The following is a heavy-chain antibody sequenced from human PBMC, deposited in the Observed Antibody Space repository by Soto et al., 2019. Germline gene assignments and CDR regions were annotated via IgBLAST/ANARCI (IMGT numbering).Heavy chain of an antibody. Sequence: LSLTCTVSGGSISSSSYYWGWIRQPPGKGLEWIGSIYYSGSTYYNPSLKSRVTISVDTSKNQFSLKLSSVTAADTAVYYCARPQAICSGGSCYSGVFHYWGQGTLVTVSS. V-gene: IGHV4-39*01. CDR2: IYYSGST. CDR3: ARPQAICSGGSCYSGVFHY. CDR1: GGSISSSSYY. J-gene: IGHJ4*02. D-gene: IGHD2-15*01.